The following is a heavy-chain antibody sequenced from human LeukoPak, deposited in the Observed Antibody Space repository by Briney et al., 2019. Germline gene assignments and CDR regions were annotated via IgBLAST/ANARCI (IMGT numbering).Heavy chain of an antibody. CDR3: ARDKGEYYDSSGYLDY. CDR1: GGSISSYY. Sequence: KPSETLSLTCTVSGGSISSYYWSWIRQPPGKGLEWIGYIYYSGNTNFNPALKSRVTMSVDTSKNQFSLKLSSVTAADTAVYYCARDKGEYYDSSGYLDYWGQGTLVTVSS. V-gene: IGHV4-59*01. J-gene: IGHJ4*02. CDR2: IYYSGNT. D-gene: IGHD3-22*01.